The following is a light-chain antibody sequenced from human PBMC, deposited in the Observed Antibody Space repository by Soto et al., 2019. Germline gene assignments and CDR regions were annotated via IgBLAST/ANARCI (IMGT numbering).Light chain of an antibody. J-gene: IGKJ1*01. CDR2: GAS. CDR1: QSVSSSY. V-gene: IGKV3-20*01. Sequence: EIVLTQSPGTLSLSPGERATLSCRASQSVSSSYLAWFQQKPGQAPRLLIYGASSRATGIPDRFSGSGSGTHFNLTISRLEPEDLAVYYCQQYGSSPWPFGQGTKVEIK. CDR3: QQYGSSPWP.